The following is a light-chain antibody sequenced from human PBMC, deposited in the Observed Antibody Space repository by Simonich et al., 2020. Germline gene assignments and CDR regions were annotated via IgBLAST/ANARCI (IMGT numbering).Light chain of an antibody. CDR1: QSVLYSSTNKTY. J-gene: IGKJ1*01. V-gene: IGKV4-1*01. Sequence: DIVMTQSPDSLAVSLGERATINCKSSQSVLYSSTNKTYLAWYQQQPGQHPQLLISWASTRESGVPDRFSGSGSGTDFTLTISSLQAEDVAVYYCQQYYSTPWTFGQGTKVEIK. CDR2: WAS. CDR3: QQYYSTPWT.